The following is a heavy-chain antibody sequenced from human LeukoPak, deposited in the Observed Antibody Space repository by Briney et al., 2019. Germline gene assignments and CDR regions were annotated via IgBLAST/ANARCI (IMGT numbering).Heavy chain of an antibody. D-gene: IGHD6-19*01. CDR3: ATDLGRSSGWQTSGFDY. V-gene: IGHV1-69-2*01. CDR2: VHPEDGET. Sequence: ASVKISCKVSGYTFTDYYMHWVQQAPGKGLEWIGLVHPEDGETIYAEKFQGRVTITADTSTDTAYMELSSLRSGDTAVYYCATDLGRSSGWQTSGFDYWGQGTLVTVSS. CDR1: GYTFTDYY. J-gene: IGHJ4*02.